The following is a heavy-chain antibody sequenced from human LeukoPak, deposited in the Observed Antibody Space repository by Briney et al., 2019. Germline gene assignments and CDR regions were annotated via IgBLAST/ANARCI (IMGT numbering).Heavy chain of an antibody. CDR3: ARGLFGDHGGY. D-gene: IGHD4-17*01. V-gene: IGHV3-21*01. Sequence: PGGSLRLSCAASGFSFSSSGINWVRQAPGKGLEWVSSIGSTGTDRYYADSVKGRFTISRDNAKNSLYLQMNSLRVEDTAVYYCARGLFGDHGGYWGPGTLVTVSS. CDR1: GFSFSSSG. CDR2: IGSTGTDR. J-gene: IGHJ4*02.